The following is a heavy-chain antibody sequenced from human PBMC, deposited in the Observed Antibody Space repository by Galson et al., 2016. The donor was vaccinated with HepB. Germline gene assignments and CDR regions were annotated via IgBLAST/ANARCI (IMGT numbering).Heavy chain of an antibody. V-gene: IGHV3-11*06. J-gene: IGHJ5*02. CDR2: ISSMSSYT. CDR1: GFTFRDYY. CDR3: ARGCKWRYDILTGSCRNGNWLDP. D-gene: IGHD3-9*01. Sequence: SLRLSCAASGFTFRDYYMSWIRQAPGKGLEWVSYISSMSSYTNYADSVKGRFTISRDNVKKSVYLQMDSLRAEDTAVYYCARGCKWRYDILTGSCRNGNWLDPWGQGVLVTVSS.